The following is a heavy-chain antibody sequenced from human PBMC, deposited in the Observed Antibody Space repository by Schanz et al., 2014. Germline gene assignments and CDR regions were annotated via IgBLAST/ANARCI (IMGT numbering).Heavy chain of an antibody. J-gene: IGHJ5*02. CDR1: GFTFSSYW. V-gene: IGHV3-74*01. CDR3: AGPALWCRNNGFDP. D-gene: IGHD2-21*01. Sequence: VQLVESGGGLVQPGGSLRLSCAASGFTFSSYWMHWVRQVPGKGLVWVSRIKSDGSSTSYADSVKGRFTISRDNAKNTLYLQMMSLRAEDTAVEYCAGPALWCRNNGFDPWGQGTLVTVSS. CDR2: IKSDGSST.